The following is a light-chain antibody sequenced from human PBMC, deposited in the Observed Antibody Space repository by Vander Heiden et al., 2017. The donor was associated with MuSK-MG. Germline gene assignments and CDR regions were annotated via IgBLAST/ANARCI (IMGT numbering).Light chain of an antibody. V-gene: IGKV3-20*01. CDR1: QIVSSRY. CDR3: QQYGSSPPT. J-gene: IGKJ1*01. CDR2: GTS. Sequence: EIVLTQSPGTLSLSPGDRATLSCRASQIVSSRYLAWYQQKPGHAPRLLIYGTSNRATDIPHNFSGSGSGTDFTLTISRLEPEDFAVYWCQQYGSSPPTFGQGTKVEFK.